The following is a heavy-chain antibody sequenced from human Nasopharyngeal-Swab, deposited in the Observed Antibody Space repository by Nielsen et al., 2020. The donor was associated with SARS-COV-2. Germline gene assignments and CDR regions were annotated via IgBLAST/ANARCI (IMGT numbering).Heavy chain of an antibody. Sequence: SVKVSCKTSGGTFSSYGISWVRQAPGEGLEWIGGIIPVLPITRYAQKFRDRVTITADTSTSTAYMELSSLRSEDTATYYCARGGWLRRDYYYVYYYMDVWGKGTTVTVSS. J-gene: IGHJ6*03. CDR3: ARGGWLRRDYYYVYYYMDV. CDR2: IIPVLPIT. V-gene: IGHV1-69*10. D-gene: IGHD5-24*01. CDR1: GGTFSSYG.